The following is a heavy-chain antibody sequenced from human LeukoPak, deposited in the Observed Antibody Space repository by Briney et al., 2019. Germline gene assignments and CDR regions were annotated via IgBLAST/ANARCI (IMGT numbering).Heavy chain of an antibody. J-gene: IGHJ4*02. Sequence: ASVTVSCTASVSTFTSYYMHWVRHAPGQGLEWRGIINPSGGSTRYAQKFQGRVTMTRDTSTSTVYMELSSLRSEDTAVYYCARVKGDFWSGQLGNWGQGTLVTVSS. D-gene: IGHD3-3*01. CDR2: INPSGGST. CDR1: VSTFTSYY. CDR3: ARVKGDFWSGQLGN. V-gene: IGHV1-46*01.